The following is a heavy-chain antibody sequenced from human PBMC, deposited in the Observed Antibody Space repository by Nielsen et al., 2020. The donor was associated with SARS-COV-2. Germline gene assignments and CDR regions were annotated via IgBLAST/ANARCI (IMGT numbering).Heavy chain of an antibody. Sequence: SETLSLTCTVSGGSISSYYWSWIRQPPGKGLEWIGYIYYSGSTNYNPSLKSRVTISVDTSKNQFSLKLSSVTAADTAVYYCARVGIQLKDPKGAFDIWGQGTMVTASS. J-gene: IGHJ3*02. CDR1: GGSISSYY. D-gene: IGHD5-18*01. CDR3: ARVGIQLKDPKGAFDI. V-gene: IGHV4-59*01. CDR2: IYYSGST.